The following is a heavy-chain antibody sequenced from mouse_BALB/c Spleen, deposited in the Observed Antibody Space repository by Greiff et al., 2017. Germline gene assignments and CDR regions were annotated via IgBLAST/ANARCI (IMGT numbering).Heavy chain of an antibody. CDR1: GYTFTSYW. V-gene: IGHV1S81*02. Sequence: QVQLQQPGAELVKPGASVTLSCKASGYTFTSYWMHWVKQRPGQGLEWIGEINPSNGRTNYNEKFKSKATLTVDKSSSTAYMQLSSLTSEDTAVYSCARQAYYGNYGYAMDDWGQGTSVTVSS. J-gene: IGHJ4*01. D-gene: IGHD2-1*01. CDR2: INPSNGRT. CDR3: ARQAYYGNYGYAMDD.